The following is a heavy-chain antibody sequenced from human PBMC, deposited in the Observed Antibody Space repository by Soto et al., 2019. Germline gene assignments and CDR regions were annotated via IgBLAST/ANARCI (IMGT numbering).Heavy chain of an antibody. Sequence: SVKVSCKAAGGTFSSYAISWVRQAPGQGLEWMGGIIPIFGTANYAQKFQGRVTITADESTSTAYMELSSLRSEDTAVYYCARGGGNSVYYYYGMDVWGQGTTVTVSS. CDR3: ARGGGNSVYYYYGMDV. CDR2: IIPIFGTA. CDR1: GGTFSSYA. V-gene: IGHV1-69*13. J-gene: IGHJ6*02. D-gene: IGHD2-21*02.